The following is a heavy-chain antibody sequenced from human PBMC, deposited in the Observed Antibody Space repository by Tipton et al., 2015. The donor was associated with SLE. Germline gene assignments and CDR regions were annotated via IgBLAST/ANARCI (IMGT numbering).Heavy chain of an antibody. CDR1: GSMLNHDA. CDR2: IQSDGSKT. D-gene: IGHD2-15*01. J-gene: IGHJ4*02. V-gene: IGHV3-30-3*01. CDR3: ARGRDHCFDF. Sequence: SLRLSCAVSGSMLNHDAVDWVRQAPGKGLEWVAFIQSDGSKTSYADSVKGRFTISRDISKNTASLQMNSLTPEDTAVDYCARGRDHCFDFWGQGTLVTVSS.